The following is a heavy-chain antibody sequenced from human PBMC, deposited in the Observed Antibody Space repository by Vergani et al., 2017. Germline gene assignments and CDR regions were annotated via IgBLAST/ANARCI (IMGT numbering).Heavy chain of an antibody. V-gene: IGHV3-30*18. Sequence: QVQLVESGGGVVQPGRSLRLSCAASGFTFSSYGMHWVRQAPGKGLEWVAVISNDGSNKYYADSVKGRFTISRDNSKNTLYLQMNSLRAEDTAVYYCAKDRRRVVVAATFDYWGQGALVTVSS. J-gene: IGHJ4*02. CDR1: GFTFSSYG. CDR3: AKDRRRVVVAATFDY. CDR2: ISNDGSNK. D-gene: IGHD2-15*01.